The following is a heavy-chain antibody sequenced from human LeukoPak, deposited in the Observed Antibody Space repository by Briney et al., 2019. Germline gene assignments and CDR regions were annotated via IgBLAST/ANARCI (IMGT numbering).Heavy chain of an antibody. V-gene: IGHV3-30*01. Sequence: GRSLRLSCAASGFTFSSYAMHWVRQAPGKGLEWVAVISYDGSNKYYADSVKGRFTISRDNSKNTLYLQMNSLRAEDTAVYYCARAWAAAGRDNWFDPWGQGTLVTVSS. CDR3: ARAWAAAGRDNWFDP. D-gene: IGHD6-13*01. CDR2: ISYDGSNK. CDR1: GFTFSSYA. J-gene: IGHJ5*02.